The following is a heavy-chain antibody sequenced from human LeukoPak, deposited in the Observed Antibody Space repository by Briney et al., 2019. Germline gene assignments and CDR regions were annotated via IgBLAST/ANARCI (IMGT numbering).Heavy chain of an antibody. CDR1: GYSFTSYW. CDR3: ASPAPEKYSSRVGAFDI. CDR2: IYAGDSDT. V-gene: IGHV5-51*01. J-gene: IGHJ3*02. D-gene: IGHD6-13*01. Sequence: GESLKISCKGSGYSFTSYWIGWVRQMPGKGLEWMGIIYAGDSDTRYSPSFQGQVTISADKSISTAYLQWSSLKASDTAMYYCASPAPEKYSSRVGAFDIWGQGTMVTVSS.